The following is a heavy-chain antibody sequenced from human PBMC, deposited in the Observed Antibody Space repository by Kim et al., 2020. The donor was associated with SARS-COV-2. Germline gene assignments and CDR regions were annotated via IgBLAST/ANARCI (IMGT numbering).Heavy chain of an antibody. V-gene: IGHV1-46*01. Sequence: ASVKVSCKASGNTFSGYLMHWVRQAPGQGLEWMGIINPNGDIIAYAQKFRGIVTMTSTSSTSADYVVVSSMSSDAAVEYCWARGTATRPFDDVFDICVEG. J-gene: IGHJ3*02. CDR2: INPNGDII. CDR1: GNTFSGYL. D-gene: IGHD6-25*01. CDR3: ARGTATRPFDDVFDI.